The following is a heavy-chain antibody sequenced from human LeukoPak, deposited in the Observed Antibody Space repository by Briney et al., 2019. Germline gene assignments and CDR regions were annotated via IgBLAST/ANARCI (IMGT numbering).Heavy chain of an antibody. Sequence: ASVKVSCKASGYTFTSYDINWVRQATGQGLEWMGWMNPNSGNTGYVQKFQGRVTMTRNTSISTAYMELSSLRSEDTAVYYWARVSPYQLLWLVESPGDGFDLWGQGTLVTVSS. J-gene: IGHJ5*02. V-gene: IGHV1-8*01. CDR1: GYTFTSYD. D-gene: IGHD3-10*01. CDR3: ARVSPYQLLWLVESPGDGFDL. CDR2: MNPNSGNT.